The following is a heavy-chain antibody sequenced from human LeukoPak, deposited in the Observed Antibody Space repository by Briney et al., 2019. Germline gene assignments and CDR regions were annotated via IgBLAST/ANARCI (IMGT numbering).Heavy chain of an antibody. J-gene: IGHJ3*02. D-gene: IGHD2-15*01. CDR2: IYTSGST. Sequence: SETLSLTCTVSGGSISSYYWSWIRQPAGKRLEWIGRIYTSGSTNYNPSLKSRVTMSVDTSKNQFSLKLSSVTAADTAVYYCARYCSGGSCYKDAFDIWGQGTMVTVSS. V-gene: IGHV4-4*07. CDR1: GGSISSYY. CDR3: ARYCSGGSCYKDAFDI.